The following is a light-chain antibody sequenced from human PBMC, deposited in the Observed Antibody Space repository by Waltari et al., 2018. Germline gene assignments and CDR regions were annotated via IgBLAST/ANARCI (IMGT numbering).Light chain of an antibody. CDR2: GKN. J-gene: IGLJ2*01. V-gene: IGLV3-19*01. Sequence: SSELTQDPAVSVALGQTVRITCQGDSLRSYYASWYQQKPGQAPVLVIYGKNNRPSGIPDRFSGSSSGNTASLTITGAQAEDEADYYCNSRDSSGNPNVVFGGETKLTVL. CDR1: SLRSYY. CDR3: NSRDSSGNPNVV.